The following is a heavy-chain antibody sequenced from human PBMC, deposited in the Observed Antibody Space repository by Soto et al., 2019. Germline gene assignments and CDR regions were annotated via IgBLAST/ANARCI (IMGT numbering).Heavy chain of an antibody. J-gene: IGHJ6*02. D-gene: IGHD2-21*02. CDR3: ARGVVVTAVSYYYYGMDV. CDR2: IYYSGST. Sequence: SETLSLTCTVSGGSISSGDYYWSWIRQPPGKGLEWIGYIYYSGSTYYNPSLKSRVTISVDTSKNQFSLKLSSVTAADTAVYYCARGVVVTAVSYYYYGMDVRGQGPTVPVSS. CDR1: GGSISSGDYY. V-gene: IGHV4-30-4*01.